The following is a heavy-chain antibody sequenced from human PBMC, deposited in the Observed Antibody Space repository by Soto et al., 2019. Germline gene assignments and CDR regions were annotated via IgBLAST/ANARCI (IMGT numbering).Heavy chain of an antibody. CDR3: ARDGSYDNSDHLVGDSALDI. D-gene: IGHD3-22*01. Sequence: QVHLVQSGLEVKKPGASVSVSCRASGSTLTSYGISWVRQAPGQGFEWMGWISVNNGNTQYAQKFKGRVSMTTDTSTAPVYMVLRCLGSDDPAVFYRARDGSYDNSDHLVGDSALDIWGQGTMVTVSS. V-gene: IGHV1-18*01. CDR1: GSTLTSYG. CDR2: ISVNNGNT. J-gene: IGHJ3*02.